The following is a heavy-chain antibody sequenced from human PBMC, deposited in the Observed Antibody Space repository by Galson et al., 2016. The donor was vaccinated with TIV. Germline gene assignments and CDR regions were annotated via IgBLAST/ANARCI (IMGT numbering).Heavy chain of an antibody. J-gene: IGHJ3*02. Sequence: SLRLSCAASGFTFSNYWMTWVRQAPGKGLEWVANIKGDGSQIHYMDSVKGRFTISRDNAKNSLDLQMNSLRAEDTAVYYCARDANYRDSSAIFYDAFDIWGQGTTVTVSS. V-gene: IGHV3-7*01. D-gene: IGHD3-22*01. CDR1: GFTFSNYW. CDR2: IKGDGSQI. CDR3: ARDANYRDSSAIFYDAFDI.